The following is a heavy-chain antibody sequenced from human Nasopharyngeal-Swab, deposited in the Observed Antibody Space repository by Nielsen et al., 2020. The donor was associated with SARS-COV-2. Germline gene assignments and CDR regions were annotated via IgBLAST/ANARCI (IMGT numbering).Heavy chain of an antibody. V-gene: IGHV1-3*01. D-gene: IGHD4-17*01. CDR2: INAGNGNT. CDR3: ATPVTTVTSFDY. CDR1: GYTFTSYA. J-gene: IGHJ4*02. Sequence: ASVKVSCKASGYTFTSYAMHWVRQAPGQRLEWMGWINAGNGNTKYSQKFQGRVTITRDTSASTAYMELSSLRSEDTAVYYCATPVTTVTSFDYWGQGTLVTVSS.